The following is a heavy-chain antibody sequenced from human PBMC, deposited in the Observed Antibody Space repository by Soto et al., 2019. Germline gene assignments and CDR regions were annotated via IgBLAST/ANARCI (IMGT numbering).Heavy chain of an antibody. J-gene: IGHJ5*02. D-gene: IGHD3-22*01. CDR1: GYTFTSYY. CDR2: INPSGGST. Sequence: ASVKVSCKASGYTFTSYYMHWVRQAPGQGLEWMGIINPSGGSTSYAQKFQGRVTMTRDTSTSTVYMELSSLRPEDTAVYYCASQRVDYYDSSGYENWFDPWGQGTLVTVSS. CDR3: ASQRVDYYDSSGYENWFDP. V-gene: IGHV1-46*03.